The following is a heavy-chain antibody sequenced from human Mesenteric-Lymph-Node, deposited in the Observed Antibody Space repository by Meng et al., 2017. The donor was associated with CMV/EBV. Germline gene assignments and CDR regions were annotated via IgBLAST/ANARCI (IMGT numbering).Heavy chain of an antibody. D-gene: IGHD2-2*02. CDR2: INPNSGDT. J-gene: IGHJ4*02. CDR1: YTFTGYY. CDR3: ARYCSSTSCYTGGLDY. V-gene: IGHV1-2*02. Sequence: YTFTGYYMHWVRQAPGHGLEWMGWINPNSGDTHYAQNFQGRVTMTRGTSISTAYMELTRLRSDDTAVYYCARYCSSTSCYTGGLDYWGQGTLVTVSS.